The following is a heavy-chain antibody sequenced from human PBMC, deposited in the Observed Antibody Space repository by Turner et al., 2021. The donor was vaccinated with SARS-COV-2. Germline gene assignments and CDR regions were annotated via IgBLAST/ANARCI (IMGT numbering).Heavy chain of an antibody. CDR2: IIPILGTA. D-gene: IGHD5-12*01. J-gene: IGHJ4*02. V-gene: IGHV1-69*01. CDR3: ARDLGYSGYGASPYFDY. Sequence: QVQLVQSGAEVKKPGSSVKVSCKASGGTFSSYPISWVRQAPGQGLEWMGGIIPILGTANYAQKFQGRVTITADESTSTAYMELSSLRSEDTAVYYCARDLGYSGYGASPYFDYWGQGTLVTVSS. CDR1: GGTFSSYP.